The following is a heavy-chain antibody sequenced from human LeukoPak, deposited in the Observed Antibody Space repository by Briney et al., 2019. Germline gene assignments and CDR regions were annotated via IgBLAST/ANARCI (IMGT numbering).Heavy chain of an antibody. Sequence: SETLSLTCTVSGGSISSYYWSWIRQPAGKGLEWIGSMFYSGNTYYNPSLKSRVTISVDTSKNQLSLRLSSVTAADTAVYYCARHPHYYFDNSARWGQGTLVTVSS. V-gene: IGHV4-59*05. J-gene: IGHJ4*02. CDR1: GGSISSYY. CDR3: ARHPHYYFDNSAR. D-gene: IGHD3-22*01. CDR2: MFYSGNT.